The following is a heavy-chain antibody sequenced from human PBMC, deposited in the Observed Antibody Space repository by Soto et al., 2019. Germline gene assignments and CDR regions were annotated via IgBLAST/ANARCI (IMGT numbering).Heavy chain of an antibody. CDR3: ARDGAWGVVVPVTIDY. Sequence: ASVKVSCKASGYTFTSYGISWVRQAPGQGLEWMGWISAYNGNTNYAQKLQGRVTMTTDTSTSTAYMELRSLRSDDTAVYYCARDGAWGVVVPVTIDYWGQGTLVTVSS. CDR2: ISAYNGNT. CDR1: GYTFTSYG. V-gene: IGHV1-18*01. J-gene: IGHJ4*02. D-gene: IGHD2-2*01.